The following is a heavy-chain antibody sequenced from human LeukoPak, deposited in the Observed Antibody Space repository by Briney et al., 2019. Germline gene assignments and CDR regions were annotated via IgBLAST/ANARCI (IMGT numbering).Heavy chain of an antibody. J-gene: IGHJ5*02. CDR2: ISGIGDRT. CDR1: GFTFSSYA. Sequence: PGGSLRLSCAASGFTFSSYAMSWVRQAPGKGLEWVSAISGIGDRTYYADSLGGRFIISRDDSKNTLYLQMSSLRDDDTAIYYCARGNGNVGGRLDPWGQGTRVTVSS. V-gene: IGHV3-23*01. CDR3: ARGNGNVGGRLDP. D-gene: IGHD4-23*01.